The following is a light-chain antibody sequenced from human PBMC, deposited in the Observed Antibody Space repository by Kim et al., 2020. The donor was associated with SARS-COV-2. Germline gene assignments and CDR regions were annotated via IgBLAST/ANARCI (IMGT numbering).Light chain of an antibody. CDR2: DDS. Sequence: PGNTARITCGGNNIGSKSLPWYQQKPGQAPVLVVYDDSYRPSGIPERFSGSNSGNTATLTISRVEAGDEADYYCQVWDSSSDHVVFGGGTQLTVL. CDR1: NIGSKS. J-gene: IGLJ2*01. CDR3: QVWDSSSDHVV. V-gene: IGLV3-21*03.